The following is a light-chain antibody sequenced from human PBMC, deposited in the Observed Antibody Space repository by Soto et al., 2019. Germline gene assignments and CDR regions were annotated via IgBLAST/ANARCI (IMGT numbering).Light chain of an antibody. J-gene: IGKJ5*01. CDR1: QSVGCTY. Sequence: EIVLTQSPGTLSLSPGERATLSCGASQSVGCTYLAWYQQKPGQAPRLLIYDASNRATGIPARFSGSGSGTDFTLTISSLEPEDFAVYYCQQRSNWPPKITFGQGTRRRL. CDR2: DAS. CDR3: QQRSNWPPKIT. V-gene: IGKV3-11*01.